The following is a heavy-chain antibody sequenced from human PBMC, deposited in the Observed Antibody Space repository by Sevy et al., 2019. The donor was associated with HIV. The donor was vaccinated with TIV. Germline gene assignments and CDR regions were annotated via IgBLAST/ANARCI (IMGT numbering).Heavy chain of an antibody. V-gene: IGHV4-31*03. CDR2: IYYSGGT. Sequence: SETLSLTCTVSGGSISSGGYYWSWIRQHPGKGLEWIGYIYYSGGTYYNPSLKSRVTISVDTSKNQFSLKLSSVTAADTAVYYCARVAAKQLDYWGQGTLVTVSS. CDR3: ARVAAKQLDY. D-gene: IGHD1-1*01. J-gene: IGHJ4*02. CDR1: GGSISSGGYY.